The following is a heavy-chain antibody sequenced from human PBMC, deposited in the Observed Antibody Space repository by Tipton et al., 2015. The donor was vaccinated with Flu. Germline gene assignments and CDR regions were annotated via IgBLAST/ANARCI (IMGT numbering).Heavy chain of an antibody. Sequence: TLSLTCSVSGGSIGSPYCWGWVRQSPGKGLEWIATVHRSGDTRYNPSLKSRVTISVDTSKNQFYLEMRSVTAADMAVYYCARHTGDSVRGIVDYWGQGTLVTVSS. CDR3: ARHTGDSVRGIVDY. CDR1: GGSIGSPYC. CDR2: VHRSGDT. J-gene: IGHJ4*02. D-gene: IGHD3-10*02. V-gene: IGHV4-38-2*01.